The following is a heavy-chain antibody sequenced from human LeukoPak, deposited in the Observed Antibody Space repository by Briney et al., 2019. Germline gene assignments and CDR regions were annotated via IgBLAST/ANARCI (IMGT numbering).Heavy chain of an antibody. D-gene: IGHD2-15*01. CDR3: ARVPTDCSGGGCYSGPPPYYYYYMDV. Sequence: SETLSLTCTVSGGSISSSSYYWGWIRQPLGKGLEWIGSIYYSGSTYYNPSLKSRVTISVDTSKNQFSLKLSSVTAADTAVYYCARVPTDCSGGGCYSGPPPYYYYYMDVWGKGTTVTVSS. J-gene: IGHJ6*03. V-gene: IGHV4-39*01. CDR2: IYYSGST. CDR1: GGSISSSSYY.